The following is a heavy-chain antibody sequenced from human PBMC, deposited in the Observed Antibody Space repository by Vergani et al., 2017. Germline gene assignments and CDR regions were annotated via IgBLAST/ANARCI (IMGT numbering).Heavy chain of an antibody. D-gene: IGHD6-19*01. V-gene: IGHV4-30-4*08. Sequence: QVQLQESGPGLVKPSQTLSLTCTVSGGSISSGDYYWSWIRQPPGKGLEWIGYIYYSGSTYYNPSLKSRVTISVETSKTQFSLKLGSVTAAETAVYYCARGLGSSGWYYSWFDPWGQGTLVTVSS. CDR1: GGSISSGDYY. CDR2: IYYSGST. J-gene: IGHJ5*02. CDR3: ARGLGSSGWYYSWFDP.